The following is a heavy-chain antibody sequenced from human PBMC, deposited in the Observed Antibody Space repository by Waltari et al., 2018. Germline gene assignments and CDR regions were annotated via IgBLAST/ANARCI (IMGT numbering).Heavy chain of an antibody. J-gene: IGHJ4*02. V-gene: IGHV1-2*02. D-gene: IGHD1-26*01. CDR1: GYPFTSYY. Sequence: QVQLVQSGAEVRKPGASVKVSCKTSGYPFTSYYMHWVRQAPGQGLEWMVWINTREGGTNYAQKYQGRVTMTRDTSISTAYMELSRLISNDTAVYYCARTYQSGSYSDYWGQGTPVTVSS. CDR2: INTREGGT. CDR3: ARTYQSGSYSDY.